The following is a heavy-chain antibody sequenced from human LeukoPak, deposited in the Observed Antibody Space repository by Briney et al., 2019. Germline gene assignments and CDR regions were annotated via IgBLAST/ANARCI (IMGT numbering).Heavy chain of an antibody. CDR3: ARAYSSSHYYFDY. Sequence: PGGSLRLSCAASGFTFSSYGMHWVRQAPGKGLEWVAFIRYDGSNKYYADSVKGRFTISRDNAKNSLYLQMNSLRAEDTAVYYCARAYSSSHYYFDYWGQGTLVTVSS. V-gene: IGHV3-30*02. J-gene: IGHJ4*02. CDR2: IRYDGSNK. CDR1: GFTFSSYG. D-gene: IGHD6-6*01.